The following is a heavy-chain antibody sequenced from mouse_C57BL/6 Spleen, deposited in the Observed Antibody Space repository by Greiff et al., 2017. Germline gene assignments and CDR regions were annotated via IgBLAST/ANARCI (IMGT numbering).Heavy chain of an antibody. J-gene: IGHJ4*01. CDR2: IYPGDGDT. V-gene: IGHV1-80*01. CDR1: GYAFSSYW. Sequence: VKLQESGAELVKPGASVKISCKASGYAFSSYWMNWVKQRPGKGLEWIGQIYPGDGDTNYNGKFKGKATLTADKSSSTAYMRLSSLTSEDSAVYFCARKHYSNGYAMDYWGQGTSVTVSS. CDR3: ARKHYSNGYAMDY. D-gene: IGHD2-5*01.